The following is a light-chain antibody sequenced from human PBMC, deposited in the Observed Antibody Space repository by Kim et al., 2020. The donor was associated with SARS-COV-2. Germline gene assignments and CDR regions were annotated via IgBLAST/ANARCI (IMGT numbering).Light chain of an antibody. CDR1: QSVSSSY. V-gene: IGKV3-20*01. J-gene: IGKJ4*01. CDR2: GAS. CDR3: QQYGTSPLT. Sequence: EIVLTQSPATLSLSPGERAALSCRASQSVSSSYLAWYQQKPGQAPRLLIYGASSRATGIPDRFSGSGSGTDFTLTITRLEPDDFAVYYCQQYGTSPLTFGGGTKLES.